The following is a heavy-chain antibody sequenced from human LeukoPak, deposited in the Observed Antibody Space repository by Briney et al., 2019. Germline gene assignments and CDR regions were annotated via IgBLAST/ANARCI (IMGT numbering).Heavy chain of an antibody. D-gene: IGHD3-16*01. V-gene: IGHV4-34*01. CDR3: ARAGLGERSSRSVDY. Sequence: PSETLSLTCAVYGGSFIGYYRSWIRPPPGKGLEWIGEINHSGSTNYNPSLKSRVTISVDTSKNQFSLKLSSVTAADTAVYYCARAGLGERSSRSVDYWGQGTLVTVSS. J-gene: IGHJ4*02. CDR1: GGSFIGYY. CDR2: INHSGST.